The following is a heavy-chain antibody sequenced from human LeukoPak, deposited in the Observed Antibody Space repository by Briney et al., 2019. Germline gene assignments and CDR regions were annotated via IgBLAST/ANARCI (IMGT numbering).Heavy chain of an antibody. Sequence: ASVKVSCKASGYTFTSYYMHWVRQAPGQGLEWMGIINPSGGSTSYAQKFQGRVTMTRDTSTSTVYMELSSLRSEDTAVYYCARFNDRLAGLRWYYYGMDVWGQGTTVTVSS. D-gene: IGHD4-23*01. V-gene: IGHV1-46*01. CDR1: GYTFTSYY. J-gene: IGHJ6*02. CDR2: INPSGGST. CDR3: ARFNDRLAGLRWYYYGMDV.